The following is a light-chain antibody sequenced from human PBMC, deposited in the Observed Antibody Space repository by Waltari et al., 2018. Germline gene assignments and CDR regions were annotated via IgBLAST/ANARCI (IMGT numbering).Light chain of an antibody. CDR2: GAS. CDR1: QTLTSN. CDR3: QQYNNRPYT. J-gene: IGKJ2*01. Sequence: EIVMTQSPATLSVSQGERATISCRASQTLTSNLARYQQKPGQAPSILIYGASIRATGIPARFSGSGSGTQFTLTISNLQSEDFVVYYCQQYNNRPYTFGQGTKLEIK. V-gene: IGKV3-15*01.